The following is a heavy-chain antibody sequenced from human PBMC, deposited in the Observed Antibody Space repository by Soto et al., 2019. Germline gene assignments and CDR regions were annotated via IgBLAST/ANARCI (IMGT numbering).Heavy chain of an antibody. CDR2: INPKFGDT. CDR1: GYTFTAYY. J-gene: IGHJ6*02. CDR3: ARNIDYYYGPGSGNGHGF. V-gene: IGHV1-2*02. D-gene: IGHD3-10*01. Sequence: QVQLVQSGAEVKEPGDSVRVSCEASGYTFTAYYIHWVRQAPGQGLEWMGWINPKFGDTTYAQDFQGRVSMTRDMSISTVYIELSRLTSDDTAIYYCARNIDYYYGPGSGNGHGFWGQGTTVTGFS.